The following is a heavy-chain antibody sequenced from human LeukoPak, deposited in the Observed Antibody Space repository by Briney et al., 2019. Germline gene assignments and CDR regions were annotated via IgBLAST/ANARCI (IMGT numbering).Heavy chain of an antibody. Sequence: GGSLRLSCAASGFTFSSYSMNWVRQAPGKGLEWVSSIRSSSSYIYYADSVKGRFTISRGSAKNSLYLQMNSLRAEDTAVYCCARGAHYMDVWGKGTTVTVSS. V-gene: IGHV3-21*01. CDR1: GFTFSSYS. CDR2: IRSSSSYI. J-gene: IGHJ6*03. CDR3: ARGAHYMDV.